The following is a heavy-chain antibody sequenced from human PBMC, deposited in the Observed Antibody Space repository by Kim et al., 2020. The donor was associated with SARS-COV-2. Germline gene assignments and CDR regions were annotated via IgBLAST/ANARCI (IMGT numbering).Heavy chain of an antibody. D-gene: IGHD6-13*01. CDR3: ARVRSSRFIIFYYYGMDV. CDR2: INHSGST. V-gene: IGHV4-34*01. CDR1: GGSFSGYY. J-gene: IGHJ6*02. Sequence: SETLSLTCAVYGGSFSGYYWSWIRQPPGKGLEWIGEINHSGSTNNNPSLKSRVTISVDTSKNQFSLKLSSVTAADTAVYYCARVRSSRFIIFYYYGMDVWGQGTTVTVSS.